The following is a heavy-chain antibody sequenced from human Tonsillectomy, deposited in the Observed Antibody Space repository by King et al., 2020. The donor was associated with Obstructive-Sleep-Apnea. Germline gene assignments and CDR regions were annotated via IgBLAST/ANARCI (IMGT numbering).Heavy chain of an antibody. J-gene: IGHJ6*02. CDR1: GFSLSTSGMC. CDR3: ARTTYYYASGSYPIHPSGMDV. V-gene: IGHV2-70*15. D-gene: IGHD3-10*01. CDR2: IDWDDDK. Sequence: QVTLKESGPALVKPTQTLTLTCTFSGFSLSTSGMCVSWIRQPPGKALEWLARIDWDDDKYYNTSLKTRLTISKDTSKNQVVLTMTNMDPVDTATYFCARTTYYYASGSYPIHPSGMDVWGQGTTVTVSS.